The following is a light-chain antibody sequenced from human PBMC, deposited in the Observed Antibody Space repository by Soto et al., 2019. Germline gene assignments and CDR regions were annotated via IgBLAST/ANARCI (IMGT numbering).Light chain of an antibody. J-gene: IGLJ3*02. V-gene: IGLV1-40*01. CDR3: QAYVYSLTASV. CDR1: SSNLGAGYD. CDR2: GNR. Sequence: QSVLTQPPAVSGAPGQRVTISRTGNSSNLGAGYDVHWYQQLPGAAPKLVIFGNRNRPSGVPERFSGSKSGTSASLAITGLQSEDEADYYCQAYVYSLTASVFGGGTKLTVL.